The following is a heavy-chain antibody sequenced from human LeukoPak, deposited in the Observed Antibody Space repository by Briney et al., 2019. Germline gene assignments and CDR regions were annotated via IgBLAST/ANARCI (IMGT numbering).Heavy chain of an antibody. J-gene: IGHJ4*02. CDR1: GGTFSSYA. CDR2: IIPILGIA. V-gene: IGHV1-69*04. Sequence: SVKVSCKASGGTFSSYAISWVRRAPGQGLEWMGRIIPILGIANYAQKFQGRVTITADKSTSTAYMELSSLRSEDTAVYYCARDYRYYYDSSGTGYFDYWGQGTLVTVSS. CDR3: ARDYRYYYDSSGTGYFDY. D-gene: IGHD3-22*01.